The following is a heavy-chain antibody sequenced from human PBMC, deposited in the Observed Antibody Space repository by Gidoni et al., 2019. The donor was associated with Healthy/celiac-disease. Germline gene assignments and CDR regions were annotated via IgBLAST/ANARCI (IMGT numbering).Heavy chain of an antibody. CDR2: ISYDGSNK. CDR1: GFPFSSYG. J-gene: IGHJ6*02. D-gene: IGHD1-26*01. CDR3: AKSVIVGATRPDYYYGMDV. Sequence: QVQLVESGGGVVQPGRSLRLSCPASGFPFSSYGMHWVRQAPGKGLEWVAVISYDGSNKYYADSVKGRFTISRDNSKNTLYLQMNSLRAEDTAVYYCAKSVIVGATRPDYYYGMDVWGQGTTVTVSS. V-gene: IGHV3-30*18.